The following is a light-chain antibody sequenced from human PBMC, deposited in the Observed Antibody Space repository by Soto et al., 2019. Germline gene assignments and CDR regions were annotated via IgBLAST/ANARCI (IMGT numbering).Light chain of an antibody. Sequence: DIQMTQSPSSLSASVGDRVTITCRASQSISTYLNWYQQKPGKAPKLLIFGASSVQSGVPSRFSGSGSGTDFPLTISSLQPEDFATYYCQQSYSTPLTFGGGTKVEIK. J-gene: IGKJ4*01. CDR1: QSISTY. V-gene: IGKV1-39*01. CDR2: GAS. CDR3: QQSYSTPLT.